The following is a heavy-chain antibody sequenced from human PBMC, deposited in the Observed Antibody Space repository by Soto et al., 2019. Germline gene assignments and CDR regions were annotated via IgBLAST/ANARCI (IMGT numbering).Heavy chain of an antibody. Sequence: GGSLRLSCAASGFTFDDYAMHWVRQAPGKGLEWVSGISWNSGSIGYADSVKGRFTISRDNAKNSLYLQMNSLRAEDTALYYCAKDIRGIAAAGVFDYWGQGTLVTVSS. V-gene: IGHV3-9*01. J-gene: IGHJ4*02. CDR1: GFTFDDYA. CDR2: ISWNSGSI. D-gene: IGHD6-13*01. CDR3: AKDIRGIAAAGVFDY.